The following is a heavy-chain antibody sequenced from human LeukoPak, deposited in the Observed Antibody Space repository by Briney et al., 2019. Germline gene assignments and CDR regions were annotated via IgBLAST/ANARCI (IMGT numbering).Heavy chain of an antibody. CDR3: ARERYSTILNDALDM. CDR2: INSDGSST. Sequence: GGSLRLSCAASGFTFSSYWMHWVRQAPGKGLVWVSRINSDGSSTSYADSVKGRFTISRDNAKNTLYLQMNSLRAEDAAVYYCARERYSTILNDALDMWGQGTMVTVSS. V-gene: IGHV3-74*01. CDR1: GFTFSSYW. D-gene: IGHD6-13*01. J-gene: IGHJ3*02.